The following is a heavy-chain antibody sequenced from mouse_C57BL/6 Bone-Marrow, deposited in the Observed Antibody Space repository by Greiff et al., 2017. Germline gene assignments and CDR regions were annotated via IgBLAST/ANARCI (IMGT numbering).Heavy chain of an antibody. Sequence: DVKLVESGGGLVKPGGSLKLSCAASGFTFSSYAMSWVRQTPEKRLEWVATISDGGSYTYYPDNVKGRFTISRDNAKNNLYLQMSHLKSEDTAMYYCASWAGWGQGTTLTVSS. J-gene: IGHJ2*01. CDR1: GFTFSSYA. CDR3: ASWAG. CDR2: ISDGGSYT. D-gene: IGHD4-1*01. V-gene: IGHV5-4*03.